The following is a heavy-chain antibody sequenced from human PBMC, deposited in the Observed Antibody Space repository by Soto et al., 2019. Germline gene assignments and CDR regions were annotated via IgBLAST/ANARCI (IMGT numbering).Heavy chain of an antibody. CDR3: ARGEDYDILTGYYHPSGWFDP. J-gene: IGHJ5*02. CDR2: IYYSGST. V-gene: IGHV4-59*08. D-gene: IGHD3-9*01. CDR1: GGSISSYY. Sequence: SETLSLTCTVSGGSISSYYWSWIRQPPGKGLEWIGYIYYSGSTNYNPSLKSRVTISVDTTKNQFSLKLSSVTAADTAVYYCARGEDYDILTGYYHPSGWFDPWGQGTLDTVSS.